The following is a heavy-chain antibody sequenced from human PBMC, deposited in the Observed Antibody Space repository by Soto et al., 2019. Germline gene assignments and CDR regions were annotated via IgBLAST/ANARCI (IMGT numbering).Heavy chain of an antibody. CDR3: ARANWYFEY. J-gene: IGHJ4*02. D-gene: IGHD7-27*01. CDR2: IYYSGST. CDR1: GGSINNHY. V-gene: IGHV4-59*11. Sequence: QVQLQESGPGLVKPSETLSLTCTVSGGSINNHYWSWIRQPPGKGLEWIGYIYYSGSTNYNPSLKSRVTISVDTSKNQFSLNLTSLTAADTAIYCCARANWYFEYWGQGTLVTVSS.